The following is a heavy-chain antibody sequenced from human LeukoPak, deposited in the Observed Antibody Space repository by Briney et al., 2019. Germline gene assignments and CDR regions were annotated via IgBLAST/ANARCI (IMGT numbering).Heavy chain of an antibody. V-gene: IGHV3-21*04. Sequence: PGGSLRLSCAASGFTFSSYSMNWVRQAPGKGLEWVSSISSSSSYIYYADSVKGRFTISRDNAKNSLYLQMNTLRVEDTAVYYCASDYPLYYYYMGVWGKGATVTVSS. CDR3: ASDYPLYYYYMGV. CDR2: ISSSSSYI. CDR1: GFTFSSYS. J-gene: IGHJ6*03.